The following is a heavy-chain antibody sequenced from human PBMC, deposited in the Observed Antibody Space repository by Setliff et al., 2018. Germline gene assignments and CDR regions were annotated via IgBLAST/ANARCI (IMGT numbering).Heavy chain of an antibody. CDR3: VRDDADNYDAFDN. D-gene: IGHD3-22*01. CDR1: GFSFSRHW. Sequence: GGSLRLSCVVSGFSFSRHWMSWVRQAPGKGLEWVADIKQDGSTKYYLDSVKGRFTISXXNAKRSLYLQMNGLRADDTGVYYCVRDDADNYDAFDNWGQGTLVTVSS. CDR2: IKQDGSTK. J-gene: IGHJ3*02. V-gene: IGHV3-7*01.